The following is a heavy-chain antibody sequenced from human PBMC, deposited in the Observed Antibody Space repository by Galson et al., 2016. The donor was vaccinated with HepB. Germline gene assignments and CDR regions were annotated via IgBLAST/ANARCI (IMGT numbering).Heavy chain of an antibody. CDR1: GGSISSGNYY. V-gene: IGHV4-61*02. D-gene: IGHD3-10*01. CDR3: ASAGSSGSPSYCFDY. Sequence: TLSLTCTVSGGSISSGNYYWSWIRQPAGKGLEWIGRVYTSGSTNYNPSLKSRVTMSVDTSKNQFSLNLSSVTAADTAVYYCASAGSSGSPSYCFDYWGRGTLVTVSS. J-gene: IGHJ4*02. CDR2: VYTSGST.